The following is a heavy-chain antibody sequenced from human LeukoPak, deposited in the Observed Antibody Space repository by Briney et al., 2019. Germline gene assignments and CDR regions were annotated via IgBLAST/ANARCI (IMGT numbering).Heavy chain of an antibody. CDR3: ARLLAGCPGGRCRAHFDY. V-gene: IGHV4-59*01. J-gene: IGHJ4*02. CDR2: IYYSGGT. Sequence: SETLSLTCSVSGDSISGNYWSWMRQPPGKGLEWIGYIYYSGGTNYNPSLKSRVTMSVDTSKNQISLNVSSVTAADTAVYYCARLLAGCPGGRCRAHFDYWGQGTLVTVSS. CDR1: GDSISGNY. D-gene: IGHD2-15*01.